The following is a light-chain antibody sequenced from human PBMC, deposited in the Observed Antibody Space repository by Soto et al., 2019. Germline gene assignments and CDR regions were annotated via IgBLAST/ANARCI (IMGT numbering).Light chain of an antibody. Sequence: EVVMTQSPLSLPVTLGQPASISCRSSQSLVYSDGNIYLNWFQQRPGQSPRRLIYKVSYRDSGVPERFSGSGSGTDFTLKISRVEAEDVGLYYCLVRTPPVTFGGGTKVEIK. CDR1: QSLVYSDGNIY. CDR2: KVS. V-gene: IGKV2-30*01. J-gene: IGKJ4*01. CDR3: LVRTPPVT.